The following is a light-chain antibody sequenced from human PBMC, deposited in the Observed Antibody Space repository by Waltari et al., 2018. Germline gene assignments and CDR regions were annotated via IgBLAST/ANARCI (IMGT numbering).Light chain of an antibody. CDR2: GAS. CDR3: QHYVRLPAT. Sequence: EIVLTQSPGTLSLSPGEGATLSCRASRSVSKYLAWYQQKPGQAPRLLIYGASSRATGIPDRFSGSGSGTDFSLTISRLEPEDFAVYYCQHYVRLPATFGQGTKVEIK. J-gene: IGKJ1*01. V-gene: IGKV3-20*01. CDR1: RSVSKY.